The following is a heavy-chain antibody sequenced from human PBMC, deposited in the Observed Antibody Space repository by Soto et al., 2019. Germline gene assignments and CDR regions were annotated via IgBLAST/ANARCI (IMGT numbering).Heavy chain of an antibody. J-gene: IGHJ4*02. V-gene: IGHV3-7*01. CDR1: GFTFSSYW. Sequence: PGGSLRLSCAASGFTFSSYWMSWVRQAPGKGLEWVANIKQDGSEKYYVDSVKGRFTISRDNAKNSLYLQMNSLRAEDTAVYYCARGVRYFDWLWHYWGQGTLVTVSS. CDR2: IKQDGSEK. CDR3: ARGVRYFDWLWHY. D-gene: IGHD3-9*01.